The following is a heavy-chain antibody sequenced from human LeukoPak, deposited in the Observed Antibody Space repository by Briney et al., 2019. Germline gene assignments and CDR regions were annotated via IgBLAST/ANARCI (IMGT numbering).Heavy chain of an antibody. J-gene: IGHJ5*02. V-gene: IGHV1-2*02. CDR2: INPNSGGT. CDR1: GYTFTGHY. D-gene: IGHD5-12*01. Sequence: ASVKVSCKASGYTFTGHYMHWVRQAPGQGLEWMGWINPNSGGTNYPQKFQGRVTMTRDTSISTAYMELSRLRSDDTAVYYCARDRKWLRLAYDPWFDPWGQGTLVTVSS. CDR3: ARDRKWLRLAYDPWFDP.